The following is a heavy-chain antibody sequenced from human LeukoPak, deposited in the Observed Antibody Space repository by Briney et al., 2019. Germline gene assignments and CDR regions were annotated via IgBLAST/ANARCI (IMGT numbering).Heavy chain of an antibody. CDR3: ARGKSWDYYYYYMDV. V-gene: IGHV4-59*01. CDR1: GGSICSYY. J-gene: IGHJ6*03. D-gene: IGHD6-13*01. Sequence: SETLSLTCTVSGGSICSYYWSWIRQPPGKGLEWIGYIYYSGSTNYNPSLKSRVTISVDTSKNQFSLKLSSVTAADTAVYYCARGKSWDYYYYYMDVWGKGTTVTVSS. CDR2: IYYSGST.